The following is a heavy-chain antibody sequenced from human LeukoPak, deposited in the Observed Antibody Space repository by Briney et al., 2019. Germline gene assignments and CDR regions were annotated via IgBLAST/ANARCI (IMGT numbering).Heavy chain of an antibody. J-gene: IGHJ3*02. CDR2: ISGSGGST. V-gene: IGHV3-23*01. CDR3: AKDSEATITPLSAFDI. D-gene: IGHD4-23*01. Sequence: GGSLRLSCAASGFSFRNYAISWVRQAPGKGLEWVSSISGSGGSTYSADSVEGRFTISRENSNNTLYLQMNSLRADDTAMYYCAKDSEATITPLSAFDIWGQGTMVTVSS. CDR1: GFSFRNYA.